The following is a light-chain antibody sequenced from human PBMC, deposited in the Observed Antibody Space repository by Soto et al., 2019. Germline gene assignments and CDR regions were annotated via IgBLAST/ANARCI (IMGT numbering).Light chain of an antibody. J-gene: IGKJ5*01. CDR2: DAS. Sequence: EIVLTQSPATLSLSPGERATLSCRASQRVTSYLAWYQQKPGQAPRLLIYDASNRSTGIPARFSGSGYGTDFSLTIGSLEPEDSARYYCQQRYNWPPTFGQGTRLEIK. V-gene: IGKV3-11*01. CDR3: QQRYNWPPT. CDR1: QRVTSY.